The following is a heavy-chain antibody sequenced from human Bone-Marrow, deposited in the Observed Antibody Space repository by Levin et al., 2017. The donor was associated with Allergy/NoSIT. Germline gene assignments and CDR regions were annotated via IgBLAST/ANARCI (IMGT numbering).Heavy chain of an antibody. V-gene: IGHV1-18*01. J-gene: IGHJ4*02. Sequence: ASVKVSCKASGYTFSLYGITWVRQAPGQGLEWMGWISSYNGNTDYAQNLQGRVTMTTDTSTSTVHMELRSLTSDDTTVYYCARVDYYDSSGYFSIWGQGTLVTVSS. CDR3: ARVDYYDSSGYFSI. CDR2: ISSYNGNT. CDR1: GYTFSLYG. D-gene: IGHD3-22*01.